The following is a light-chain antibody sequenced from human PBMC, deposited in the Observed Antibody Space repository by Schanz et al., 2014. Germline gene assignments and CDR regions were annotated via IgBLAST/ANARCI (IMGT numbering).Light chain of an antibody. CDR3: QQRSNWPPMYT. V-gene: IGKV3D-20*02. CDR2: GAS. Sequence: EIVLTQSPATLSLSPGERATLSCRASQTVSSSYLAWYQQKPGQAPRLLIYGASSRATGIPDRFSGSGSVTDFTLTISSLEPEDFAVYFCQQRSNWPPMYTFGQGT. J-gene: IGKJ2*01. CDR1: QTVSSSY.